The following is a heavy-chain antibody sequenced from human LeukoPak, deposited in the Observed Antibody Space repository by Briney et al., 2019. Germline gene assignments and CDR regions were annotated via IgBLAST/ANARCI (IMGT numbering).Heavy chain of an antibody. Sequence: ASVKVSCKASGYSFTNYYLHWVRQAPGQGCEWMGIINPGGGSTTYAQKFQGRVTVTRDTSTSTVYMELSSLRSEDTAVYYCARGGFTTMVRGVIITLDAFDIWGQGTMVTVSS. V-gene: IGHV1-46*01. CDR2: INPGGGST. D-gene: IGHD3-10*01. CDR3: ARGGFTTMVRGVIITLDAFDI. CDR1: GYSFTNYY. J-gene: IGHJ3*02.